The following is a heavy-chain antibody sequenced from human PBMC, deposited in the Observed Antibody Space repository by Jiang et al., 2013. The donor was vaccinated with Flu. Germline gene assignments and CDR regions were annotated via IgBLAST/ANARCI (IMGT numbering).Heavy chain of an antibody. Sequence: VKKPGESLKISCKGSGYSFTSYWIGWVRQMPGKGLEWMGIIYPGDSDTRYSPSFQGQVTISADKSISTAYLQWSSLKASDTAMYYCARRGGGCSGGSCYSFYYYGMDVWGQGTTVTVSS. V-gene: IGHV5-51*01. CDR2: IYPGDSDT. CDR3: ARRGGGCSGGSCYSFYYYGMDV. CDR1: GYSFTSYW. D-gene: IGHD2-15*01. J-gene: IGHJ6*02.